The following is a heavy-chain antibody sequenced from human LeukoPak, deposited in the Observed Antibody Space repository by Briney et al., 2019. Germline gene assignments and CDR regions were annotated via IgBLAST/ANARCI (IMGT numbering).Heavy chain of an antibody. CDR3: ARAKRDGYFHYYYRDV. V-gene: IGHV3-20*04. D-gene: IGHD5-24*01. CDR2: INWNGGST. CDR1: GFTSDDYG. Sequence: PGGSLRLSCAASGFTSDDYGMSWVRQAPGKGLEWVSGINWNGGSTGYADSVKGRFTISRDNAKNSLYLQMNSLRAEDTALYYCARAKRDGYFHYYYRDVWGKGPTVTVSS. J-gene: IGHJ6*03.